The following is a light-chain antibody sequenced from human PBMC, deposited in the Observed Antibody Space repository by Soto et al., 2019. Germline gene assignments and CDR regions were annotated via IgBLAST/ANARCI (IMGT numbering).Light chain of an antibody. J-gene: IGLJ1*01. Sequence: QSALTQPPSASGSPGQSVTISCTGTSSDIGGYNYVSWYQQHPGKAPKLIIYEVSKRPSGVPDRFSGSKSGNTASLTVSGLQGEDEADYYCSSYAGTNNYVFGAGTKLT. CDR2: EVS. CDR1: SSDIGGYNY. V-gene: IGLV2-8*01. CDR3: SSYAGTNNYV.